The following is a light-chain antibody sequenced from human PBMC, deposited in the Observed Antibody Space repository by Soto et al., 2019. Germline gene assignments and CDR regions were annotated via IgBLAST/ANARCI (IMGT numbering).Light chain of an antibody. V-gene: IGKV1-39*01. CDR1: QSIDNY. CDR3: QQCFSLPPT. J-gene: IGKJ1*01. CDR2: AAS. Sequence: DIQMTQSPSSLSASVGDRVTITCRASQSIDNYLSWYQQIPGKAPKLQIYAASNLQRGVPSRFSGSGSGTEFTLTISNLQPDDFAVYYCQQCFSLPPTFGHGTKVDI.